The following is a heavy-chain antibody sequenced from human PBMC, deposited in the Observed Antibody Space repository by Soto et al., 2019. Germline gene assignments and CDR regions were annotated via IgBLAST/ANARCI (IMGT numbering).Heavy chain of an antibody. J-gene: IGHJ6*03. V-gene: IGHV3-21*01. CDR3: ARRAAAGIRIYYYYMDV. Sequence: GGSLRLSCAASGFTFSSYSMNWVRQAPGKGLEWVSSISSSSSYIYYADSVKGRFTISRDNAKNSLYLQVNSLRAEDTAVYYCARRAAAGIRIYYYYMDVWGRGTTVTVSS. D-gene: IGHD6-13*01. CDR1: GFTFSSYS. CDR2: ISSSSSYI.